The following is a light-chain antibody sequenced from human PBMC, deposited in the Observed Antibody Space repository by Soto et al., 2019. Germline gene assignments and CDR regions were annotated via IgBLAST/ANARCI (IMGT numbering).Light chain of an antibody. CDR1: SSDVGGYNY. CDR2: EVS. Sequence: SGLTQPASVSGSPGQYIPISCTGTSSDVGGYNYVSWYQQHPGKAPKLMIYEVSNRPSGVPNRFSGSKSGNTASLTISGLQAEDEADYYCSSYTSSSTPYVFGTGSKVTVL. J-gene: IGLJ1*01. CDR3: SSYTSSSTPYV. V-gene: IGLV2-14*01.